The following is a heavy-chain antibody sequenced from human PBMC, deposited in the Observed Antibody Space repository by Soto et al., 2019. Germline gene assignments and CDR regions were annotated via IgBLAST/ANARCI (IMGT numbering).Heavy chain of an antibody. CDR2: VCNSGST. Sequence: SETLSLTCTVSGGSIRSYCWTWIRQPPGEGLEWIGCVCNSGSTSYNPSLKSRVTISVDKSKNQFSLQLMSLSAADTAVYYCGRLEGLATISYYFDYWGQGALVTVSX. CDR1: GGSIRSYC. J-gene: IGHJ4*02. V-gene: IGHV4-4*08. CDR3: GRLEGLATISYYFDY. D-gene: IGHD3-9*01.